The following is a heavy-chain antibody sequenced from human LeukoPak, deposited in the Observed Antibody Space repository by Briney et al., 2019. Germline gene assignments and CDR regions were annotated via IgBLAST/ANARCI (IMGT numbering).Heavy chain of an antibody. CDR2: ISSDGSWT. D-gene: IGHD3-10*01. Sequence: GGSLRLSCGASGFTLSDYWMHWVRQAPGKGLVWVSRISSDGSWTSYADSVKGRFTISRDNAKNTLYLQMNSLRAEDTAVYYCARGPMVRTNLFDYWGQGTLVTVSS. CDR1: GFTLSDYW. J-gene: IGHJ4*02. V-gene: IGHV3-74*01. CDR3: ARGPMVRTNLFDY.